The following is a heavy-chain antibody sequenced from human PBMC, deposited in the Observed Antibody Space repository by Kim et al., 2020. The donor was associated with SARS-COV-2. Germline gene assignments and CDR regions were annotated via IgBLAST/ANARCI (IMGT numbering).Heavy chain of an antibody. J-gene: IGHJ4*02. CDR3: ARETPYYYDSSLRPTDY. Sequence: SETLSLTCAVYGGSFSGYYWSWIRQPPGKGLEWIGEINHSGSTNYNPSLKSRVTISVDTSKNQFSLKLSSVTAADTAVYYCARETPYYYDSSLRPTDYWGQGTLVTVSS. CDR1: GGSFSGYY. CDR2: INHSGST. V-gene: IGHV4-34*01. D-gene: IGHD3-22*01.